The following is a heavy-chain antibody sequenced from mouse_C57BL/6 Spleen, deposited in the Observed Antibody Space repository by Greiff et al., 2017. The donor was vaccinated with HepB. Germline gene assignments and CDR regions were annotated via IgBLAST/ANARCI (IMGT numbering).Heavy chain of an antibody. J-gene: IGHJ1*03. CDR3: ARASSYPWYFDV. Sequence: VQLQQSGPGMVKPSQSPSLTCTVTGYSITSGYDWHWIRHFPGNKLEWMGYISYSGSTNYNPSLKSRISITHDTSKNHFFLKLNSVTTEDTATYYCARASSYPWYFDVWGTGTTVTVSS. D-gene: IGHD1-1*01. V-gene: IGHV3-1*01. CDR1: GYSITSGYD. CDR2: ISYSGST.